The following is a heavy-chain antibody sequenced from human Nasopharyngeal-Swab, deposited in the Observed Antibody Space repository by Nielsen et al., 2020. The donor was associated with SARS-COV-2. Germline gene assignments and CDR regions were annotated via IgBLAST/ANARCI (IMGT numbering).Heavy chain of an antibody. Sequence: GESLKISCEASGFRFSSYSLHWVRQAPGKGLEWVSSISSSSSDIYYADSVKGRFTISRDSAKNSLYLQMNNLRAEDTAVYYCARGYCSSGSCYAKHYGMDVWGQGTTVTVSS. D-gene: IGHD2-15*01. CDR2: ISSSSSDI. J-gene: IGHJ6*02. CDR3: ARGYCSSGSCYAKHYGMDV. CDR1: GFRFSSYS. V-gene: IGHV3-21*01.